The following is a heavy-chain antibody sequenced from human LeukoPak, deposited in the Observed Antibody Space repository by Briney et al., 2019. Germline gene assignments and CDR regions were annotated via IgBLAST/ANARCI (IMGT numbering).Heavy chain of an antibody. J-gene: IGHJ4*02. CDR2: INHSGST. V-gene: IGHV4-34*01. D-gene: IGHD5-12*01. CDR3: ASPRGGYSGYAPFDY. CDR1: GGSFSGCY. Sequence: SETLSLTCAVYGGSFSGCYWSWIRQPPGKGLEWIGEINHSGSTNYNPSLKSRVTISVDTSKNQFSLKLSSVTAADTAVYYCASPRGGYSGYAPFDYWGQGTLVTVSS.